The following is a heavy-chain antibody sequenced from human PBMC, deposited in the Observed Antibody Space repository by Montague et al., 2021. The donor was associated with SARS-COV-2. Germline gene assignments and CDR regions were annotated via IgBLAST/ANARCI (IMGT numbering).Heavy chain of an antibody. CDR1: GDSVSSNSAA. Sequence: CAISGDSVSSNSAAWNWIRQSPSRGLAWLGRTYYRSKWYNDYAVSVKSRIAINPDTSKNQFSLQLNSATPEDTAVYYCARGLWFGELLSLYYYYGMDVWGQGTTVTVSS. D-gene: IGHD3-10*01. CDR3: ARGLWFGELLSLYYYYGMDV. V-gene: IGHV6-1*01. J-gene: IGHJ6*02. CDR2: TYYRSKWYN.